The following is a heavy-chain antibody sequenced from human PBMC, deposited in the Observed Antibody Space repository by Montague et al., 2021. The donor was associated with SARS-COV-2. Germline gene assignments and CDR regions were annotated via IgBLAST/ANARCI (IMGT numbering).Heavy chain of an antibody. CDR1: GGSVSRISYH. J-gene: IGHJ4*02. CDR2: FYYAGGT. CDR3: ARLYGSSFDY. V-gene: IGHV4-39*01. Sequence: SETLSLTCTVSGGSVSRISYHWGWIRQPPGKGLEYIGSFYYAGGTQYNPSLKSRVTISVDTSNDQFSLKMNSVTAADTAVYFCARLYGSSFDYWGQGTLVTVSS. D-gene: IGHD4-17*01.